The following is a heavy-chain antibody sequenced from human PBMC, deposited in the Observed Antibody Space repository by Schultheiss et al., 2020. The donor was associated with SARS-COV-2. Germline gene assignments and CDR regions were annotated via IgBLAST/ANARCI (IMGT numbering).Heavy chain of an antibody. D-gene: IGHD2-2*01. CDR3: ARDKCSSTSCYAKDGMDV. V-gene: IGHV4-59*01. CDR1: GGSISSYY. J-gene: IGHJ6*02. Sequence: SQTLSLTCTVSGGSISSYYWSWIRQPPGKGLEWIGYIYYSGSTNYNPSLKSRVTISVDTSKNQFSLKLSSVTSADTAVYYCARDKCSSTSCYAKDGMDVWGQGTTVTVSS. CDR2: IYYSGST.